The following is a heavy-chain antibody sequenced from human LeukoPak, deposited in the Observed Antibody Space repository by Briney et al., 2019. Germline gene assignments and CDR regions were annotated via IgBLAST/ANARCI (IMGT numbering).Heavy chain of an antibody. CDR3: VRNGVGALPLDY. D-gene: IGHD1-26*01. CDR2: INRDGSSS. V-gene: IGHV3-74*01. J-gene: IGHJ4*02. Sequence: GGSLRLSCAASEFTFSSYWMHWVRQSPGKGLVLVSRINRDGSSSTYADSVKGRFTISRDNAKNTLYLQMNSLRAEDTAVYYCVRNGVGALPLDYWGQGTLVTVSS. CDR1: EFTFSSYW.